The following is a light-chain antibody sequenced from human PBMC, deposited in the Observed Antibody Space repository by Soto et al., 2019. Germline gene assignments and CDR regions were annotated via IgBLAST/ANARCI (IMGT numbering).Light chain of an antibody. V-gene: IGKV3-15*01. CDR2: GTS. J-gene: IGKJ5*01. CDR1: QNIISN. Sequence: EIVLTQSPGTLSVSLGDRATLSCRANQNIISNLAWYQQKPGQAPRLLIYGTSTRATGVPARFSGSGSGTEFTLTISSLQSEDFEVYYCQQYNNWPTTFGQGTRLKIK. CDR3: QQYNNWPTT.